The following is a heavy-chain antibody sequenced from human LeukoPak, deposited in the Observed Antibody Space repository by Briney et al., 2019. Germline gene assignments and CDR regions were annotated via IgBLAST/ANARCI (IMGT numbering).Heavy chain of an antibody. CDR1: GFTFSSYA. CDR3: AKDRLYCSSTSCFRWFDP. V-gene: IGHV3-23*01. CDR2: ISGSGGST. Sequence: GGSLRLSCAASGFTFSSYAMSWVRQAPGKGLEWVSAISGSGGSTYYADSVKGRFTISRDNSKNTLYLQMNSLRAEDTAVYYCAKDRLYCSSTSCFRWFDPWGQGTLVTVSS. J-gene: IGHJ5*02. D-gene: IGHD2-2*01.